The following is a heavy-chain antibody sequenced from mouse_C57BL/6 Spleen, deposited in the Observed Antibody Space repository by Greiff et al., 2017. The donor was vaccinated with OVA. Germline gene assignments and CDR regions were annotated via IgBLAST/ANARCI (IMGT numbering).Heavy chain of an antibody. V-gene: IGHV6-3*01. CDR1: GFTFSNYW. J-gene: IGHJ3*01. D-gene: IGHD2-12*01. CDR2: IRLKSDNYAT. Sequence: EVKLEESGGGLVQPGGSMKLSCVASGFTFSNYWMNWVRQSPEKGLEWVAQIRLKSDNYATHYAESVKGRFTISRDDSKSSVYLQMNNLRAEDTGIYYCTKLLSWFAYWGQGTLVTVSA. CDR3: TKLLSWFAY.